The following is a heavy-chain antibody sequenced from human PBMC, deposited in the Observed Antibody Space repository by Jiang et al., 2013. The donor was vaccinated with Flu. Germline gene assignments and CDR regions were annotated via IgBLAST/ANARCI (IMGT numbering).Heavy chain of an antibody. D-gene: IGHD1-26*01. CDR2: INPNSGGT. CDR3: ARAQPVYVQWELLGWFDP. V-gene: IGHV1-2*02. J-gene: IGHJ5*02. Sequence: WINPNSGGTNYAQKFQGRVTMTRDTSISTAYMELSRLRSDDTAVYYCARAQPVYVQWELLGWFDPWGQGTLVTVSS.